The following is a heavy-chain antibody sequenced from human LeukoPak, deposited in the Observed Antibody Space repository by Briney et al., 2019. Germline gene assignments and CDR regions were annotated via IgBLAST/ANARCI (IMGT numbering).Heavy chain of an antibody. Sequence: GESLKISCNGSGYSFTSYWIDWVRQMPRTGLEWMGSIYPGDSDTRYSPYFPGQVTISAYKSICTAYLQCSSLHASDTAMYYCARHARSYYDILTGYYSFRGAGGYFDYWGQGTLVTVSS. CDR2: IYPGDSDT. J-gene: IGHJ4*02. D-gene: IGHD3-9*01. V-gene: IGHV5-51*01. CDR1: GYSFTSYW. CDR3: ARHARSYYDILTGYYSFRGAGGYFDY.